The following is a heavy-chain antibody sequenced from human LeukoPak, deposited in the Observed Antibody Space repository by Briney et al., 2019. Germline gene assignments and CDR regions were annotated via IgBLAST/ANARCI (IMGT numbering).Heavy chain of an antibody. CDR2: AFYSGST. D-gene: IGHD6-13*01. CDR3: ASSIAAAGTVDY. J-gene: IGHJ4*02. CDR1: GAPLSSSYW. V-gene: IGHV4-4*02. Sequence: PSGTLSLTCTVSGAPLSSSYWWSWVRQPPGKGLEWIGQAFYSGSTNYNPSLKSRVTISVDKSKNQFSLNMNSVTAADTAVYYCASSIAAAGTVDYWGQGTLVTVSS.